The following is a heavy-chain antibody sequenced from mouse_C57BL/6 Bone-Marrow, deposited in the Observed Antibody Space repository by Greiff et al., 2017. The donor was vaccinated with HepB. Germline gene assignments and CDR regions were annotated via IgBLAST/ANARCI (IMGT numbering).Heavy chain of an antibody. J-gene: IGHJ4*01. V-gene: IGHV5-4*01. CDR1: GFTFSSYA. D-gene: IGHD2-4*01. CDR2: ISDGGSYT. Sequence: EVMLVESGGGLVKPGGSLKLSCAASGFTFSSYAMSWVRQTPEKRLEWVATISDGGSYTYYPDNVKGRFTISRDNAKNNLYLQMSHLKSEDTAMYYCARDRDYDGDYYAMDYWGQGTSVTVSS. CDR3: ARDRDYDGDYYAMDY.